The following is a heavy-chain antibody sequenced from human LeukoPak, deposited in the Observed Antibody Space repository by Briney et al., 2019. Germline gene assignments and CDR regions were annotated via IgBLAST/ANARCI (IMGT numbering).Heavy chain of an antibody. J-gene: IGHJ4*02. D-gene: IGHD6-13*01. Sequence: GGSLRLSCSASGFTFSTYAMHWVRQAPGKGLEYVSAISSNGGNAYYAGSAKGRFTISRDNSKNTLYLQMASLRPEDTAVYYCVKDTYSSSWAAFDYWGQGTLVTVSS. CDR3: VKDTYSSSWAAFDY. CDR2: ISSNGGNA. CDR1: GFTFSTYA. V-gene: IGHV3-64D*06.